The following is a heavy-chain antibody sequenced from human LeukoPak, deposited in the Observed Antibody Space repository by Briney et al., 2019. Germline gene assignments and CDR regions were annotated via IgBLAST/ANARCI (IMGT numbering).Heavy chain of an antibody. CDR3: ARRDCSGGSCYFQP. CDR1: GGSVSSSSHY. V-gene: IGHV4-39*01. Sequence: SETLSLTCTVSGGSVSSSSHYWNWIRQPPGKGLEWIGSIYYSGSTNYNPSLQSRVTISVDTSRNQFSLRLSSVTAADTAMYYCARRDCSGGSCYFQPWGQGTLVTVSS. CDR2: IYYSGST. J-gene: IGHJ1*01. D-gene: IGHD2-15*01.